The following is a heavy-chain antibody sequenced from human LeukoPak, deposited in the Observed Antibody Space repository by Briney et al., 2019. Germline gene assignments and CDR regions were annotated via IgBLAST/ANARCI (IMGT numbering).Heavy chain of an antibody. D-gene: IGHD3-10*01. CDR1: GYIFTSYF. J-gene: IGHJ4*02. V-gene: IGHV1-46*01. Sequence: GASVKVSCKASGYIFTSYFMHWVRQAPGQGLEWMGLINPNGGGTSYGQKFQGRVTMTTDTSTSTVYMELSSLTSEDTAVYSCARGNGFWAPLSYWGQGTLVTVSS. CDR3: ARGNGFWAPLSY. CDR2: INPNGGGT.